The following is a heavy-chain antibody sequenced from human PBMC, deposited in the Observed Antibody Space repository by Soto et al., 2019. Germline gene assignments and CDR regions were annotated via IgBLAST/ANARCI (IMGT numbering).Heavy chain of an antibody. CDR1: GYTFTNYA. J-gene: IGHJ4*02. CDR2: INGGNGNT. D-gene: IGHD1-26*01. CDR3: ARAEIVGATTRYFDY. V-gene: IGHV1-3*05. Sequence: QVQLVQSGAEEKKPGASVKVSCKASGYTFTNYAMHWVRQAPGQRLEWMGWINGGNGNTKYSQNFQGRVTITRDTSASTAYKELSSLRSEDTAVYYCARAEIVGATTRYFDYWGQGTLVTVSS.